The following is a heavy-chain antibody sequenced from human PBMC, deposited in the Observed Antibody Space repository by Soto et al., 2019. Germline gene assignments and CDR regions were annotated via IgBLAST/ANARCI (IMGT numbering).Heavy chain of an antibody. CDR1: GYTFTSYG. V-gene: IGHV1-18*04. Sequence: ASVKVSCKASGYTFTSYGISWVRQAPGQGLEWMGWISAYNGNTNYAQKLQGRVTMTTDTSTRTAYMELKSLRSDDTAVYYCARDSCRYGSWSYYYYYGMDVWGQGTTVTVSS. CDR3: ARDSCRYGSWSYYYYYGMDV. J-gene: IGHJ6*02. D-gene: IGHD3-10*01. CDR2: ISAYNGNT.